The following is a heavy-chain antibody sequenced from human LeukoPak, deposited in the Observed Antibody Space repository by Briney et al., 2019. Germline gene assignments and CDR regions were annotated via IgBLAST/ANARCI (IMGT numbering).Heavy chain of an antibody. CDR3: ARDTYYYDSSGYHQYFDY. J-gene: IGHJ4*02. D-gene: IGHD3-22*01. V-gene: IGHV3-20*04. Sequence: PGGSLRLSCAASGFTFDDYGMSWVRQAPGKGLEWVSGINWNGGSTGYADSVKGRFTISRDNAKNSLYLQMNSLRAEDTALYYCARDTYYYDSSGYHQYFDYWGQGTLVTVSS. CDR2: INWNGGST. CDR1: GFTFDDYG.